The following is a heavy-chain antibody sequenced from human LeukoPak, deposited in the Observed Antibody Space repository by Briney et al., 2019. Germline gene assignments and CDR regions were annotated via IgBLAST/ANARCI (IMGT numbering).Heavy chain of an antibody. Sequence: GGSLRLSCAASGFTFSYYWMHWVRQAPGKGLVWVSRISSDGSSASYADSLKGRFTMSRDNAKNTLYLQMNSLRAEDTAVYYCAKEDSVRREFDYWGQGTLATVSS. CDR1: GFTFSYYW. V-gene: IGHV3-74*01. J-gene: IGHJ4*02. CDR2: ISSDGSSA. CDR3: AKEDSVRREFDY.